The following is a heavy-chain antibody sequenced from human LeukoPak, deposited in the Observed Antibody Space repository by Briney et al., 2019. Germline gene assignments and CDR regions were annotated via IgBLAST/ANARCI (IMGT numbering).Heavy chain of an antibody. V-gene: IGHV3-53*01. CDR1: GFTVSSNY. Sequence: PGGSLRLSCAASGFTVSSNYMSWVRQAPREGLEWVSVIYSGGDTYYADSVKGRFTISRDNSKNTLYLQMNSLRVDDTAVYYCGRLRSSGYLIQYWGQGTLVTVSS. D-gene: IGHD3-22*01. J-gene: IGHJ4*02. CDR3: GRLRSSGYLIQY. CDR2: IYSGGDT.